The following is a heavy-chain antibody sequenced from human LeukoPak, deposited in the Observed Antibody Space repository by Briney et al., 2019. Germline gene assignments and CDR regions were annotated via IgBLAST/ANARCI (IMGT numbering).Heavy chain of an antibody. V-gene: IGHV3-21*01. CDR3: ARDPTYYDFWSGYPNWFDP. D-gene: IGHD3-3*01. J-gene: IGHJ5*02. CDR1: GFTFSDFT. Sequence: GGSLRLSCAASGFTFSDFTMNWVRQTPGKGLEWVSSISSSTTYIYYTDSVKGRFTISRDNAKNSLYLQMNSLRVEDTALYYCARDPTYYDFWSGYPNWFDPWGQGTLVIVSS. CDR2: ISSSTTYI.